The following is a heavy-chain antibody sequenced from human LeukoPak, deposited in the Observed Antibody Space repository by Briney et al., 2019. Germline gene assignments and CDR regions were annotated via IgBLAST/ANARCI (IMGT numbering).Heavy chain of an antibody. CDR2: INHSGST. V-gene: IGHV4-34*01. D-gene: IGHD3-9*01. Sequence: SETLSLTCAVYGGSFSGYYWSWIRQPPGKGLEWIGEINHSGSTNYNPSLKSRVTISVDTSKNQFSLKLSSVTAADTAVCYCARVGAYYDILTGYYTGYYFDYWGQGTLVTVSS. J-gene: IGHJ4*02. CDR3: ARVGAYYDILTGYYTGYYFDY. CDR1: GGSFSGYY.